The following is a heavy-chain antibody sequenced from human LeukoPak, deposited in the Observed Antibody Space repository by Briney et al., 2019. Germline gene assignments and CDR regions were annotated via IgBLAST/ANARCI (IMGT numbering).Heavy chain of an antibody. CDR1: GYTFTSYD. Sequence: GASVKVSCKASGYTFTSYDIHWVRQATGQGLEWMGWMNPNSGNTGYAQKFQGRVTMTRNTSISTAYMELSSLRSEDTAVYYCARDPWKVVTSAEDAFDIWGQGTMVTVSS. D-gene: IGHD2-21*02. V-gene: IGHV1-8*01. J-gene: IGHJ3*02. CDR2: MNPNSGNT. CDR3: ARDPWKVVTSAEDAFDI.